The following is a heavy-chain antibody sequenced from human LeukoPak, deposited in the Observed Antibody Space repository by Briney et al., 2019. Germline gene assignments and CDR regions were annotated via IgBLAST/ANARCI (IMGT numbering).Heavy chain of an antibody. Sequence: HPGGSLRLSCAASGFTFSSYSMNWVRQAPGKGLEWVAVISYDGSNKYYADSVKGRFTISRDNSKNTLYLQMNSLRAEDTAVYYCAKDLPMITFGGVIVNHFDYWGQGTLVTVSS. D-gene: IGHD3-16*02. CDR1: GFTFSSYS. J-gene: IGHJ4*02. CDR2: ISYDGSNK. V-gene: IGHV3-30*18. CDR3: AKDLPMITFGGVIVNHFDY.